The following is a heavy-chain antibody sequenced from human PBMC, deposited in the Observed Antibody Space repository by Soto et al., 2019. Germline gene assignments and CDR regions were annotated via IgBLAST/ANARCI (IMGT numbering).Heavy chain of an antibody. J-gene: IGHJ5*02. CDR3: ARAHGSGIVDWFDP. Sequence: SETMSLTCTVSGGSISSYYGSWIRQPPGKGLEWIGYIYYSGSTNYNPSLKSRVTISVDTSKNQFSLKLSSVTAADTAVYYWARAHGSGIVDWFDPWGQGTLVTVSS. D-gene: IGHD3-10*01. CDR1: GGSISSYY. V-gene: IGHV4-59*01. CDR2: IYYSGST.